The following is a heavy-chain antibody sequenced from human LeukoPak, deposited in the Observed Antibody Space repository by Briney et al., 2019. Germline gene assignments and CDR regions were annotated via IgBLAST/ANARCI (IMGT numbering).Heavy chain of an antibody. CDR1: GFTFSSYA. CDR3: AKGPEDSSGYYYALGY. J-gene: IGHJ4*02. V-gene: IGHV3-23*01. CDR2: ISGSGGST. D-gene: IGHD3-22*01. Sequence: GGSLRLSCAASGFTFSSYAMSWVRQAPGKGLEWVSTISGSGGSTYYADSVEGRFTISRDNSKNTLYLQTNSLRAEDTAVYYCAKGPEDSSGYYYALGYWGQGTLVTVSS.